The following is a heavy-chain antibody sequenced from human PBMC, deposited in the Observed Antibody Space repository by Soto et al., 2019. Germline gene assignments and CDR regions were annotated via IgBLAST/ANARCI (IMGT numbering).Heavy chain of an antibody. D-gene: IGHD6-19*01. CDR2: ISYDGSNK. Sequence: QVQLVESGGGVVQPGRSLRLSCAASGFTFSSYAMDWVRQAPGKGLEWVAVISYDGSNKYYADSVKGRFTISRDNSKNTLYLQMNSLRAEDTAVYYCARGPTIAVAGHLHYWGQGTLVTVSS. V-gene: IGHV3-30-3*01. CDR1: GFTFSSYA. J-gene: IGHJ4*02. CDR3: ARGPTIAVAGHLHY.